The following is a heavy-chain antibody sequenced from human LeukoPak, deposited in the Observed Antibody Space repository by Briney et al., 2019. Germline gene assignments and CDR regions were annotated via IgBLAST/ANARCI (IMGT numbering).Heavy chain of an antibody. J-gene: IGHJ4*02. CDR1: GYSFNTFM. CDR2: VYPVDSET. D-gene: IGHD6-19*01. V-gene: IGHV5-51*01. CDR3: ARPGGVGSSGTDY. Sequence: GESLKISCQTSGYSFNTFMIAWVRQAPGRGLEWMGLVYPVDSETRYGPSFQGQVTISADKSTSSAFLQWDSLKASDTAMYYCARPGGVGSSGTDYWGQGTLVTVSS.